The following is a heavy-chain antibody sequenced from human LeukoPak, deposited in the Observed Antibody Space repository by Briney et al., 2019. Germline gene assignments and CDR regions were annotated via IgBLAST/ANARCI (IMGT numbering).Heavy chain of an antibody. Sequence: PGGSLRLSWEASGXIFSGSAIHWVRQASGKGLEWVGRIKSKAEAYATAYAASLKGRFTISRDDSKNTAYLQINSLRTEDTAVYYCTRLSGDNHFAYWGQGTLVTVSS. CDR2: IKSKAEAYAT. CDR1: GXIFSGSA. D-gene: IGHD1-1*01. V-gene: IGHV3-73*01. J-gene: IGHJ4*02. CDR3: TRLSGDNHFAY.